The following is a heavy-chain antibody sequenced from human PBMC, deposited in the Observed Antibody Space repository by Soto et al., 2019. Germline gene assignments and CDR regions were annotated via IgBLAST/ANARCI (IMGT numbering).Heavy chain of an antibody. D-gene: IGHD3-22*01. Sequence: HPGGSLRLSCVTSGFTFSSYWMGWARQPPGKGLEWVATIKQDESEKYYMDSVKGRFTVSRDNAKNSLYLQMNTLRAEDTAVYYCARGDYFDRRFDYWGQGALVTVSS. CDR1: GFTFSSYW. CDR3: ARGDYFDRRFDY. J-gene: IGHJ4*02. CDR2: IKQDESEK. V-gene: IGHV3-7*03.